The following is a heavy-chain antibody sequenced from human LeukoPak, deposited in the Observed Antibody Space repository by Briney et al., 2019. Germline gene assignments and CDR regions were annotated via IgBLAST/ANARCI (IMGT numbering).Heavy chain of an antibody. V-gene: IGHV1-18*01. CDR3: ARGTLRYFDWFPLDY. D-gene: IGHD3-9*01. J-gene: IGHJ4*02. CDR1: GYTFTSYG. Sequence: ASVKVSCKASGYTFTSYGISWVRQAPGQGLEWMGWISAYNGNTNYAQKLQGRVTMTTDTSTSTAYMELSSLRSEDTAVYYCARGTLRYFDWFPLDYWGQGTLVTVSS. CDR2: ISAYNGNT.